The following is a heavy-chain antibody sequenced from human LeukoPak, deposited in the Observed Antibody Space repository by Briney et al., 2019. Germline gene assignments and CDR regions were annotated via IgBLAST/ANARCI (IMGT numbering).Heavy chain of an antibody. Sequence: PSQTLSLTCTVSGGSISSGSYYWSWIRQPAGKGLEWIGRIYTSGSTNYNPSLKSRVTIPVDTSKNQFSLKLSSVTAADTAVYYCARDVSGSYGFDYWGQGTLVTVSS. J-gene: IGHJ4*02. V-gene: IGHV4-61*02. CDR1: GGSISSGSYY. CDR3: ARDVSGSYGFDY. D-gene: IGHD1-26*01. CDR2: IYTSGST.